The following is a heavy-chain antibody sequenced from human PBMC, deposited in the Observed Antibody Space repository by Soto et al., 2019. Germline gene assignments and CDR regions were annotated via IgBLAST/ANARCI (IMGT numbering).Heavy chain of an antibody. Sequence: GGSLRLSCAASGFTFSSYWMSWVRQAPGKGLEWVANIKQDGSEKYYVDSVKGRFTIPRDNAKNSLYLQMNSLRAEDTAVYYCARAVYYHSSDDAFDIWGQGTMVTVSS. CDR2: IKQDGSEK. V-gene: IGHV3-7*03. CDR1: GFTFSSYW. D-gene: IGHD3-22*01. CDR3: ARAVYYHSSDDAFDI. J-gene: IGHJ3*02.